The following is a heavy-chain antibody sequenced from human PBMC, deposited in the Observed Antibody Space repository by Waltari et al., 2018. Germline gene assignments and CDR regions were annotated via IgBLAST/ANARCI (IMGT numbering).Heavy chain of an antibody. V-gene: IGHV4-39*07. CDR2: IYYSGST. CDR3: ARERVSSSLYYFDY. Sequence: QLQLQESGPGLVKPSETLSLTCTVSGGSISSSSYYWGWIRQPPGKGLEWIGSIYYSGSTYYNPSLKSRVTISVDTSKNQFSLKLSSVTAADTAVYYCARERVSSSLYYFDYWGQGTLVTVSS. D-gene: IGHD6-6*01. J-gene: IGHJ4*02. CDR1: GGSISSSSYY.